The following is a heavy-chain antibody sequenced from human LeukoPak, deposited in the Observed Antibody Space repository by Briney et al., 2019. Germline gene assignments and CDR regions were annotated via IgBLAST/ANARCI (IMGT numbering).Heavy chain of an antibody. CDR1: GYTFTSYY. CDR2: INPSGGST. J-gene: IGHJ4*02. V-gene: IGHV1-46*01. CDR3: ARGIDAGVDY. Sequence: GASVKVSCKASGYTFTSYYMHWVRQAPGQGLEWMGIINPSGGSTSYAQKFQGRVTMTRDASITTAYMELNDLRSEDTAVYYCARGIDAGVDYWGQGTLVTVSS. D-gene: IGHD2-21*01.